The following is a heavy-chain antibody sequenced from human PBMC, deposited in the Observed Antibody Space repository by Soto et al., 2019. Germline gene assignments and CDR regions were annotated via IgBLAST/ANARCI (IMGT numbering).Heavy chain of an antibody. CDR3: AKAYSSSWFYFDY. Sequence: EVPLLESGGNLVQPGGSLRLSCAASGFTFSSYAMNWVRQAPGKGLEWVSAITGSGGSTYYADSVKGRFTISRDNSKNPLYLQMNSLRAEDTAVYYCAKAYSSSWFYFDYWGQGTLVTVSS. CDR1: GFTFSSYA. J-gene: IGHJ4*02. D-gene: IGHD6-13*01. V-gene: IGHV3-23*01. CDR2: ITGSGGST.